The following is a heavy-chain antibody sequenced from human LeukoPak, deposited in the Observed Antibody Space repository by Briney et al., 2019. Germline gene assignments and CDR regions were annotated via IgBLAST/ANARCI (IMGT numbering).Heavy chain of an antibody. D-gene: IGHD1-26*01. V-gene: IGHV3-43D*03. CDR1: GVTFDDYA. Sequence: GGSLRLSCAASGVTFDDYARHWVRQAPGKGLGWVSLISWDGGSTYYADSVKGRFTISRGNSKNSLYLQMNSLRAEDTALYYCAKDIASGSYSHDAFDIWGQGTMVTVSS. CDR3: AKDIASGSYSHDAFDI. J-gene: IGHJ3*02. CDR2: ISWDGGST.